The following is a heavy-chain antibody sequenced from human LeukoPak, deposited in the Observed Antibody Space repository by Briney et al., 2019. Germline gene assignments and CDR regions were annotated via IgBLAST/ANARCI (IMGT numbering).Heavy chain of an antibody. Sequence: GGSLRLSCAASGFTFSSYWMSWVRQAPGKGLEWVANIKQDGSEKYYVDSVKGRFTISRDNAKNSLYLQMNSLRAEDTAVYYCARGSSPYRVDYYYGMDVWGQGTTVTVSS. V-gene: IGHV3-7*01. J-gene: IGHJ6*02. D-gene: IGHD6-13*01. CDR2: IKQDGSEK. CDR1: GFTFSSYW. CDR3: ARGSSPYRVDYYYGMDV.